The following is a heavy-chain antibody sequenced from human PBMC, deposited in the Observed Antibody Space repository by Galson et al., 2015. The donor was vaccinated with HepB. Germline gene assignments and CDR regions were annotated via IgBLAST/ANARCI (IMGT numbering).Heavy chain of an antibody. CDR3: ARLGPGGAKYYFDY. D-gene: IGHD4-23*01. J-gene: IGHJ4*02. CDR2: IIPIFGTA. CDR1: GGTFSSYA. Sequence: SVKVSCKASGGTFSSYAISWVRQAPGQGLEWMGGIIPIFGTANHAQKFQGRVTITADESTSTAYMELSSLRSEDTAVYYCARLGPGGAKYYFDYWGQGTLVTVSS. V-gene: IGHV1-69*13.